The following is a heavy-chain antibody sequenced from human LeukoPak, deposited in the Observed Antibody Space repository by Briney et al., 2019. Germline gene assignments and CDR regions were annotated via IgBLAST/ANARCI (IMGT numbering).Heavy chain of an antibody. CDR3: ASGSSDDSSGYYSGYYYYMDV. J-gene: IGHJ6*03. Sequence: GASVKVSCKASGGTFISYAISWVRQAPGQGLEWMGGIIPIFGTANYAQKFQGRVTITTDESTSTAYMELSSLRSEDTAVYYCASGSSDDSSGYYSGYYYYMDVWGKGTTVTVSS. CDR1: GGTFISYA. V-gene: IGHV1-69*05. CDR2: IIPIFGTA. D-gene: IGHD3-22*01.